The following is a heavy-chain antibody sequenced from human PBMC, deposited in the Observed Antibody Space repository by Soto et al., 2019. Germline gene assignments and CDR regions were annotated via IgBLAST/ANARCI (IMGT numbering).Heavy chain of an antibody. Sequence: EVQLVESGGGLVKPGGSLRLSCAASGFTFSSYSMNWVRQAPGKGLEWVSSISSSSSYIYYADSVKGRFTISRDNAKNSLYLQMNSLRAEDTAVYYCARGEQQLVLSDFDYWGQGTLVTVSS. J-gene: IGHJ4*02. V-gene: IGHV3-21*01. CDR3: ARGEQQLVLSDFDY. D-gene: IGHD6-13*01. CDR1: GFTFSSYS. CDR2: ISSSSSYI.